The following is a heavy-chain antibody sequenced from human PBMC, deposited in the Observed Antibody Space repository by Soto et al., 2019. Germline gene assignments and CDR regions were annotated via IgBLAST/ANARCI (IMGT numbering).Heavy chain of an antibody. Sequence: ASVKVSCKASGYTFTSYAMHWVRQAHGQRLEWMGWINAGNGNTKYSQKFQGRVTITRNTSISTAYMELSSLRSEDTAVYYCARGIGYSSSNWFDPWGQGTLVTVSS. D-gene: IGHD6-6*01. CDR2: INAGNGNT. V-gene: IGHV1-3*01. J-gene: IGHJ5*02. CDR1: GYTFTSYA. CDR3: ARGIGYSSSNWFDP.